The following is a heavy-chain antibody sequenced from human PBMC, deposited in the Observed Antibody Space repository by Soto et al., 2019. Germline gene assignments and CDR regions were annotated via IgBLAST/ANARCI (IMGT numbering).Heavy chain of an antibody. J-gene: IGHJ5*02. CDR3: ATEITMVRGNNWCDP. CDR1: GGSISSSSYY. Sequence: SETLSLTCTVSGGSISSSSYYWGWIRQPPGKGLEWIGSIYYSGSTYYNPSLKSRVTISVDTSKNQFSLKLSSVTAADTAVYYCATEITMVRGNNWCDPWGQGTLVTVSS. D-gene: IGHD3-10*01. V-gene: IGHV4-39*01. CDR2: IYYSGST.